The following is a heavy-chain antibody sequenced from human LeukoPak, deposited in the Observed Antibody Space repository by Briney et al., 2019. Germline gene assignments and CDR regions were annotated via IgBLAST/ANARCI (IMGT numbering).Heavy chain of an antibody. CDR1: GFTFDDYA. V-gene: IGHV3-9*03. CDR2: ISWNSGSI. J-gene: IGHJ4*02. CDR3: AKDIDSGFSGTPCYFDY. D-gene: IGHD2/OR15-2a*01. Sequence: GGSLRPSCAASGFTFDDYAMHWVRQAPGMGLEWVSGISWNSGSIGYADSVKGRFTISRDNAKNSLYLQMNSLRAEDMALYYCAKDIDSGFSGTPCYFDYWGQGTLVTVSS.